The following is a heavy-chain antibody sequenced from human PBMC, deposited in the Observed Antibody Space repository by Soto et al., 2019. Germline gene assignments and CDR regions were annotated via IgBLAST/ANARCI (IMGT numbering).Heavy chain of an antibody. J-gene: IGHJ5*02. CDR1: GFTFSSYG. CDR2: IWYDGSNK. Sequence: QVQLVESGGGVVQPGRSLRLSCAASGFTFSSYGMHWVRQAPGKGLERVAVIWYDGSNKYYADSVKGRFTISRDNSKNTLYLQMNSLRAEDTAVYYCARDGGMSTRCASSWGQGTLVTVSS. D-gene: IGHD2-2*01. V-gene: IGHV3-33*01. CDR3: ARDGGMSTRCASS.